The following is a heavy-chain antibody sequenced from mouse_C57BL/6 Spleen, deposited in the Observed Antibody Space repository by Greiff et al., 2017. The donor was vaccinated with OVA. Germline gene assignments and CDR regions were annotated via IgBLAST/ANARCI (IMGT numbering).Heavy chain of an antibody. V-gene: IGHV1-67*01. CDR2: ISTYYGDA. Sequence: VQLQQSGPELVRPGVSVKISCKGSGYTFTDYAMHWVKQSHAKSLEWIGVISTYYGDASYNQKLNEKATMTVDKSSSTAYMELARLTSEDSAVYYCARWVDLLGLRQYFDVWGTGTTVTVSS. CDR3: ARWVDLLGLRQYFDV. J-gene: IGHJ1*03. CDR1: GYTFTDYA. D-gene: IGHD2-2*01.